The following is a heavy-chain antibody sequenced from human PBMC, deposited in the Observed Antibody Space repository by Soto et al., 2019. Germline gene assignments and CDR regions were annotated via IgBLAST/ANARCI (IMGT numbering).Heavy chain of an antibody. J-gene: IGHJ3*02. CDR3: ATKTYYYDTTGYPDAFDI. CDR2: IYSGGST. V-gene: IGHV3-66*01. D-gene: IGHD3-22*01. Sequence: WGSLRLSCAASGFTVSSNYMSWVRQAPGKGLEWVSVIYSGGSTYYADSVKGRFTISRDNSKNTLCLQMNSLRAEDTAVYYCATKTYYYDTTGYPDAFDIWGQGTMVNVSS. CDR1: GFTVSSNY.